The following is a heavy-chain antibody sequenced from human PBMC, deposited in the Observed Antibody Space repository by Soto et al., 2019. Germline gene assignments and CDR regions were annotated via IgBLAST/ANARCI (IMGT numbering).Heavy chain of an antibody. Sequence: ASVKVSCKASGYTFTGYYMHWVRQAPGQGLEWMGWINPNSGDTNYAQKFQGWVTMTRDTSTSTAYMELRSLRSDDTAVYYCARVLGCSGGSCYSNWFDPWGQGTLVTVSS. CDR3: ARVLGCSGGSCYSNWFDP. J-gene: IGHJ5*02. D-gene: IGHD2-15*01. CDR2: INPNSGDT. V-gene: IGHV1-2*04. CDR1: GYTFTGYY.